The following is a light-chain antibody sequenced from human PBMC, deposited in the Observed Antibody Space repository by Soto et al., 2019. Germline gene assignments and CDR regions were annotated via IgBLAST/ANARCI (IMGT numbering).Light chain of an antibody. V-gene: IGKV3-15*01. CDR2: GAS. J-gene: IGKJ5*01. CDR3: QQYNNWHPIT. Sequence: EVLMTQSPATLSVSPGERATLSCRASQSVSINLAWYQQKPGQAPRLLIYGASTRANGIPARFSASGSGTEFTLTISSLQSEDFAFYYCQQYNNWHPITFGQGTRLEIK. CDR1: QSVSIN.